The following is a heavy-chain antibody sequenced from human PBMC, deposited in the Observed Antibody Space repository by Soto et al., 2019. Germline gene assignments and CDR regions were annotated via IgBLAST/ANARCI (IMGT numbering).Heavy chain of an antibody. CDR3: ARSIGRNYFDY. CDR2: IYYRGNT. CDR1: GDSINSGDHY. D-gene: IGHD6-6*01. Sequence: PSETLSLTCTVSGDSINSGDHYWSWIRQRPGKGLEWIGYIYYRGNTHYNPSLKSRVSISVDTTKTQFSLKLSSVIAADTAVYYCARSIGRNYFDYWGQGTLVTVSS. V-gene: IGHV4-30-4*01. J-gene: IGHJ4*02.